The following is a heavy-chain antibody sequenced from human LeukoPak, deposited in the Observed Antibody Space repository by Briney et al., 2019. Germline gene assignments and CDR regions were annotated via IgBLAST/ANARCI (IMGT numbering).Heavy chain of an antibody. CDR1: GFTFTTYW. V-gene: IGHV3-9*01. CDR3: AKDTFGSGWYNTYGMDV. J-gene: IGHJ6*02. CDR2: ISWNSGSI. Sequence: GGSLRLSCAASGFTFTTYWMHWVRQAPGKGLEWVSGISWNSGSIGYADSVKGRFTISRDNAKNSLYLQMNSLRAEDTALYCCAKDTFGSGWYNTYGMDVWGQGTTVTVSS. D-gene: IGHD6-19*01.